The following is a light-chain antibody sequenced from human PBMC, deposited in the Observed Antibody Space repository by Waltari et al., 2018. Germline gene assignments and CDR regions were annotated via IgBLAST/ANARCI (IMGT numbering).Light chain of an antibody. J-gene: IGKJ2*01. CDR3: QQYGTSPPYT. CDR1: QYVSSSS. CDR2: GAS. V-gene: IGKV3-20*01. Sequence: EIVLTQSPGTLSLSPGERATLSCRASQYVSSSSLAWYQQNPGQAPRILIYGASSRATGIPDRFSGSGSGTDFTLTISRLEPEDFVVYYCQQYGTSPPYTFGQGTKLEI.